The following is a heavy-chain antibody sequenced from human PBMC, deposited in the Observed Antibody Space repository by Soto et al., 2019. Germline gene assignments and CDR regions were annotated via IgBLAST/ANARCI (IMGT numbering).Heavy chain of an antibody. CDR1: GSTVTNYA. J-gene: IGHJ4*02. Sequence: ASVKVSCKASGSTVTNYAVHWVRHAPGQSLEWMGWMNAGSGDTKSSQKFQGRVTITRDTSASTVYMELSRLTSEDTAIYYCARGAYDFWSGYQYFDSWGQGSLVTSPQ. CDR2: MNAGSGDT. CDR3: ARGAYDFWSGYQYFDS. D-gene: IGHD3-3*01. V-gene: IGHV1-3*01.